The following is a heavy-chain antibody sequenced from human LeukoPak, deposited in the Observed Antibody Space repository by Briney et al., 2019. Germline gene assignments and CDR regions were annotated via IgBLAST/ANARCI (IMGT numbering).Heavy chain of an antibody. CDR2: IKEDGSEK. Sequence: GGSLRLSCAASGFTFSSHWMSWVRQAPRKGLEWLANIKEDGSEKYYVDSVKGRFTISRDNARNSLSLQMNTLRAEDTAFYYCTKGSFTDASGYYYVQPFDYWGLGTLVTVSS. CDR1: GFTFSSHW. J-gene: IGHJ4*02. CDR3: TKGSFTDASGYYYVQPFDY. D-gene: IGHD3-22*01. V-gene: IGHV3-7*03.